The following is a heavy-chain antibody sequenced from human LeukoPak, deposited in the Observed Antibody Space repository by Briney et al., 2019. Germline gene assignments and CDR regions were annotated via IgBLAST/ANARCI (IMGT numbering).Heavy chain of an antibody. CDR2: IYPGDSDT. V-gene: IGHV5-51*01. CDR3: AIRAYSCEYFDF. CDR1: GYTFTNSW. D-gene: IGHD4-11*01. J-gene: IGHJ4*02. Sequence: GESLKIPCKGSGYTFTNSWIGWVRQTPGKGLEWMGSIYPGDSDTRYNPSFQGQVTISVDKSISTAYLQWSSLQASNAAMYYCAIRAYSCEYFDFWGQGTLVTVSS.